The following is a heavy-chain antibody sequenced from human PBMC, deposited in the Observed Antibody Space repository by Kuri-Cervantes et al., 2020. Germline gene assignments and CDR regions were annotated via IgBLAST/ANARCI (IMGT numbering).Heavy chain of an antibody. CDR1: GYTFTSYD. V-gene: IGHV1-18*01. CDR2: MNPNSGNT. CDR3: ARVFSSGRAWYETHQPEYFDY. Sequence: ASVKVSCKASGYTFTSYDINWVRQATGQGLEWMGWMNPNSGNTNYAQKLQGRVTMTTDTSTSTAYMELRSPRSDDTAVYYCARVFSSGRAWYETHQPEYFDYWGQGTLVTVSS. D-gene: IGHD3-10*01. J-gene: IGHJ4*02.